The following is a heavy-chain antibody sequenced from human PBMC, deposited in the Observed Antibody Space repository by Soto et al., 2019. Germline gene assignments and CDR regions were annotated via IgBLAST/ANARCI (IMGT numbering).Heavy chain of an antibody. CDR3: AGGHRYCSSTSCYGGLYYGMDV. CDR2: ISSSGSTI. D-gene: IGHD2-2*01. V-gene: IGHV3-48*03. CDR1: GFTFSSYE. J-gene: IGHJ6*02. Sequence: GGSLRLSCAASGFTFSSYEMNWVRQAPGKGLEWVSYISSSGSTIYYADSVKGRFTISRDNAKNSLYLQMNSLRAEDTAVYYCAGGHRYCSSTSCYGGLYYGMDVSGQGTTLTVYS.